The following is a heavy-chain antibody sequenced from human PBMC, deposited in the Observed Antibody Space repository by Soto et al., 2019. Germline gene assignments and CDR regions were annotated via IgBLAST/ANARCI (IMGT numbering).Heavy chain of an antibody. CDR3: ARVGVERNNDNYLWYNWNPWGRYYGMDV. V-gene: IGHV1-18*04. Sequence: ASVKVSCKASGYTFTSYGISWVRQAPGQGLEWMGWISAYNGNTNYAQKLQGRVTMTTDTSTSTAYMELRSLRSDDTAVYYCARVGVERNNDNYLWYNWNPWGRYYGMDVWGQGTTVTVSS. CDR2: ISAYNGNT. D-gene: IGHD1-20*01. J-gene: IGHJ6*02. CDR1: GYTFTSYG.